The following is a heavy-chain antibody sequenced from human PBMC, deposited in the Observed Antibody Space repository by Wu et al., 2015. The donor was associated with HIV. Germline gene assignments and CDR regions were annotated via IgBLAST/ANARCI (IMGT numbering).Heavy chain of an antibody. Sequence: QVQLVQSGSEVKKPGASVKISCKTSGYRFTSYGISWMRQAPGQTFEWMGRISGYNGNANYAQKFQGRVTMTLDTSTSTAYMELRSLRSDDTATYFCARVALTTDDYWGQGTLVLVSS. V-gene: IGHV1-18*01. J-gene: IGHJ4*02. CDR3: ARVALTTDDY. CDR1: GYRFTSYG. CDR2: ISGYNGNA. D-gene: IGHD4-11*01.